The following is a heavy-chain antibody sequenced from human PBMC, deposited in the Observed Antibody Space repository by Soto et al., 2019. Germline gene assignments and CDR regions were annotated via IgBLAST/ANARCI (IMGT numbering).Heavy chain of an antibody. CDR2: ISSNGGST. V-gene: IGHV3-64*01. CDR3: ARASPGDCSSTSCYWAHAFDI. Sequence: GGSLRLSCAASGFTFSSYAMHWVRQAPGKGLEYVSAISSNGGSTYYANSVKGRFTISRDNSKNTPYLQMGSLRAEDMAVYYCARASPGDCSSTSCYWAHAFDIWGQGTMVTVSS. D-gene: IGHD2-2*01. CDR1: GFTFSSYA. J-gene: IGHJ3*02.